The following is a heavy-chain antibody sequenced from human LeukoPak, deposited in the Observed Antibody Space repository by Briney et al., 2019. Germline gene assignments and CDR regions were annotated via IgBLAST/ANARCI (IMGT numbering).Heavy chain of an antibody. V-gene: IGHV4-59*01. CDR3: ARGREYSSSCFDY. J-gene: IGHJ4*02. Sequence: SETLSLTCTVSGGSISDYYWSWIRQPPGKGLEWIGDIYYSGSTNYNPSLKSRVTISVDTSKNQFSLKLSSVTAADTAVYYCARGREYSSSCFDYWGQGTLLTVSS. CDR2: IYYSGST. D-gene: IGHD6-6*01. CDR1: GGSISDYY.